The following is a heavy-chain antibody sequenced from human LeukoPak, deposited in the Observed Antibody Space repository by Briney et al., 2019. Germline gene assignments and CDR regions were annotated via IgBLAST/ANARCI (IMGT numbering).Heavy chain of an antibody. V-gene: IGHV1-69*13. CDR2: IIPIFGTA. CDR1: GGTFSSYA. CDR3: ARIIGVSSSWYSEASYYFDY. Sequence: SVKVSCKASGGTFSSYAISWVRQAPGQGLEWMGGIIPIFGTASYAQKFQGRVTITADESTSTAYMELSSLRSEDTAVYYCARIIGVSSSWYSEASYYFDYWGQGTLVTVSS. J-gene: IGHJ4*02. D-gene: IGHD6-13*01.